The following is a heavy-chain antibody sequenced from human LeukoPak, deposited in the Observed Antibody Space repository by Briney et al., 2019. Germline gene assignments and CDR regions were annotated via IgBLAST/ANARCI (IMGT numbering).Heavy chain of an antibody. J-gene: IGHJ4*02. Sequence: GGSLRLSCAASGFTFSSYAMSWVRQAPGKGLEWVSAISGSGGSTYYADSVKGRFTISRDNSKNTLYLQMNSLRAEDAAVYYCAKDRDSGSYFDYWGQGTLVTVSS. D-gene: IGHD1-26*01. V-gene: IGHV3-23*01. CDR3: AKDRDSGSYFDY. CDR1: GFTFSSYA. CDR2: ISGSGGST.